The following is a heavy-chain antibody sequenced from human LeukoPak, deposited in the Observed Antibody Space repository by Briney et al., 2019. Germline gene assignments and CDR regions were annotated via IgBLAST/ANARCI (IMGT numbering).Heavy chain of an antibody. Sequence: SETLSLTCTVSGGSISSYYWSWIRQPPGKGLEWIGYIYYSGSTNYNPSLKSRVTISVDTSKNQFSLKLSSVTAADTAVYYCARHEEVSGPDYWGQGTLVTVSS. CDR1: GGSISSYY. CDR3: ARHEEVSGPDY. J-gene: IGHJ4*02. V-gene: IGHV4-59*08. CDR2: IYYSGST.